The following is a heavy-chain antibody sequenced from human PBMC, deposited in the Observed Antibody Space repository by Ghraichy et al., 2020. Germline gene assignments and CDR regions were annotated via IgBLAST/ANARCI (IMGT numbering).Heavy chain of an antibody. J-gene: IGHJ4*02. CDR3: VRSYLGELSLNAY. V-gene: IGHV4-39*01. CDR1: GGSISSSSYY. CDR2: IYYSGST. D-gene: IGHD3-16*02. Sequence: SETLSLTCTVSGGSISSSSYYWGWIRQPPGKGLEWIGSIYYSGSTYYNPSLKSRVTISVDTSKNQFSLKLSSVTAADTAVYYCVRSYLGELSLNAYWGQGTLVTVSS.